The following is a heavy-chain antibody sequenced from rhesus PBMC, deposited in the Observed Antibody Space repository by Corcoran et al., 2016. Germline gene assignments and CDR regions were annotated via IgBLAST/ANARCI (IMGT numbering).Heavy chain of an antibody. V-gene: IGHV5-2*01. J-gene: IGHJ6*01. Sequence: EVQLVQSGAEVKRPGESLKISCKTSGYSFTSYWISWVRQMPGKGREGMGAIDPGVSDTSYIPSFQGQATIAADKSIRTAYLQWSSLKASDTATYYCAKESIAAAAYYYGLDSWGQGVVVTVSS. CDR2: IDPGVSDT. CDR1: GYSFTSYW. CDR3: AKESIAAAAYYYGLDS. D-gene: IGHD6-25*01.